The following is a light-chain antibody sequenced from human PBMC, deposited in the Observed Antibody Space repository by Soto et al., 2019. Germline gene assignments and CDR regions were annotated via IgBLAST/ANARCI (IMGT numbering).Light chain of an antibody. V-gene: IGKV1-6*01. CDR3: LQDINYPWT. CDR2: GAS. J-gene: IGKJ1*01. Sequence: AIQMTQSPSSLSASVGDRVTISCRASQGVGNALGWYQQKPGKPPKVLIYGASNLQSGVPPRFSGSASDTDFTLDISSLQPEDSATYSCLQDINYPWTFGQGTNVEIK. CDR1: QGVGNA.